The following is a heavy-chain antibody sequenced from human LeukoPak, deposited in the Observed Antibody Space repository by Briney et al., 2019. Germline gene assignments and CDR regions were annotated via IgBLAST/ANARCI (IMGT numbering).Heavy chain of an antibody. D-gene: IGHD5-24*01. CDR3: ARDDGVYWFDP. CDR2: IYYSGST. J-gene: IGHJ5*02. V-gene: IGHV4-59*01. Sequence: SETLSLTCTVSGGFISSYYWSWIRQPPGKGLEWIGYIYYSGSTNYNPSLKSRVTISVDTSKNQFSLKLSSVTAADTAVCYCARDDGVYWFDPWGQGTPVTVSS. CDR1: GGFISSYY.